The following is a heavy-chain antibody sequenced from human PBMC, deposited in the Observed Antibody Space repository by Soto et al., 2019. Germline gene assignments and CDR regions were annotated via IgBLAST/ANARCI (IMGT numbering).Heavy chain of an antibody. V-gene: IGHV4-59*01. Sequence: SETLSLTCTVSGDSISTYNWGWIRQPPGKGLEWIGCIYYSGVTNYNPSLKSRVTISVDTPKNQFSLKLTSVAAADTAVYYCARTAVKTTVTSYYFDYWGQGTLVTVSS. CDR3: ARTAVKTTVTSYYFDY. J-gene: IGHJ4*02. CDR1: GDSISTYN. D-gene: IGHD4-17*01. CDR2: IYYSGVT.